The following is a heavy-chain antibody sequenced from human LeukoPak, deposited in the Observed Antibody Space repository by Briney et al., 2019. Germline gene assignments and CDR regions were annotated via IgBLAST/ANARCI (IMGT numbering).Heavy chain of an antibody. CDR3: ARDRPGRYCSTISCYSASPFDP. CDR2: INPNSGGT. J-gene: IGHJ5*02. V-gene: IGHV1-2*02. D-gene: IGHD2-2*02. Sequence: ASVKVSCKASGGTFNSYAISWVRQAPGQGLEWMGWINPNSGGTNYAQKFQGRVTMTRDTSISTAYMELSRLRSDDTAVYYCARDRPGRYCSTISCYSASPFDPWGQGTLVTVSS. CDR1: GGTFNSYA.